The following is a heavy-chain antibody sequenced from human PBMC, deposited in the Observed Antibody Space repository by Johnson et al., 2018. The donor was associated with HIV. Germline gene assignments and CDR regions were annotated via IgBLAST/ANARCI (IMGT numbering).Heavy chain of an antibody. CDR2: IKQDGSEK. CDR1: GFTFSDNY. CDR3: ARAWGGSYSAFDI. Sequence: VQLVESGGGVVRPGGSLRLSCAASGFTFSDNYMTWIRQAPGKGLEWVANIKQDGSEKYYVDSVKGRFTISRDNAKNSLYLQMNSLRAEDTAVYYCARAWGGSYSAFDIWGQGTMVTVSS. D-gene: IGHD1-26*01. V-gene: IGHV3-7*04. J-gene: IGHJ3*02.